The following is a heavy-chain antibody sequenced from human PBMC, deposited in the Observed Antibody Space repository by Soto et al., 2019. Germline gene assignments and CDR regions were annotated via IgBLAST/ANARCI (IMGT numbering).Heavy chain of an antibody. CDR3: ARQYCSSSSCYTVDY. J-gene: IGHJ4*02. D-gene: IGHD2-2*02. CDR2: ISYDESNK. V-gene: IGHV3-30-3*01. CDR1: GFTFSSYT. Sequence: QVQLVESGGGVVQPGRSLRLSCAASGFTFSSYTIHWVRQAPGKGLECMAVISYDESNKYYADSVKGRFTISRDNSKNTMYLQMNSLRAEDTAVYYCARQYCSSSSCYTVDYWGQGTLVTVSS.